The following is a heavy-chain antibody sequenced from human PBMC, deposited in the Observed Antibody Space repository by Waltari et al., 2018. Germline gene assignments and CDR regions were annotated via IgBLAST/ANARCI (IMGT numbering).Heavy chain of an antibody. CDR3: ARGHGDIVVVPPAIGTYYFDY. D-gene: IGHD2-2*01. CDR1: GGSFRGYY. CDR2: INQSGST. Sequence: QVQLQQWGAGLLKPSETLSLTCAVYGGSFRGYYWSWIRQPPGKGLEWIGEINQSGSTNYNPSLKSRVTISVDTSKNQCSLKLSSVTAADTAVYYCARGHGDIVVVPPAIGTYYFDYWGQGTLVTVSS. J-gene: IGHJ4*02. V-gene: IGHV4-34*01.